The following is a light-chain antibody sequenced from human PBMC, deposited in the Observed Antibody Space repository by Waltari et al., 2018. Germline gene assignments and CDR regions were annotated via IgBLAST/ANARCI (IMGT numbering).Light chain of an antibody. CDR1: SRDVGGYNH. CDR2: DVS. J-gene: IGLJ1*01. V-gene: IGLV2-14*01. Sequence: QSALTQPASVSGSPGQSITISRTGTSRDVGGYNHVPWYQQHPGKAPKLMIYDVSKRPSGVSNRFSGSKSGNTASLTISGLQAEDEADYYCSSYTSSSTYVFGTGTKVTVL. CDR3: SSYTSSSTYV.